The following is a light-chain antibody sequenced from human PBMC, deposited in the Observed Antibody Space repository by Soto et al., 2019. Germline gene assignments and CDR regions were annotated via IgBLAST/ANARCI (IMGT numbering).Light chain of an antibody. Sequence: EIVMTQSPATLSVSPGERATLSCRASQSVSSNLAWYQQKPGQAPRLLIYGASTRATGIPARFSGSGSGTEFPPTNSSLQSEDFAVYYCQQYNNWPYTFGQGTKLDIK. CDR1: QSVSSN. CDR2: GAS. V-gene: IGKV3-15*01. J-gene: IGKJ2*01. CDR3: QQYNNWPYT.